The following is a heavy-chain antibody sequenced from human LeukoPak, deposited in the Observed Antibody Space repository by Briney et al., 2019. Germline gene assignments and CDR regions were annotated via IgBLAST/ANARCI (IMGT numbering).Heavy chain of an antibody. CDR3: AKDMGLNYGDYAVDC. V-gene: IGHV3-9*01. D-gene: IGHD4-17*01. J-gene: IGHJ4*02. CDR1: GFTFDDHA. Sequence: GGSPRLSCAASGFTFDDHAMHWVRQAPGKGLEWVSGISWNSGRIGYADSVKGRFTISRDNAKNSLYLQMNSLRAEDTALYYCAKDMGLNYGDYAVDCWGQGTLVTVSS. CDR2: ISWNSGRI.